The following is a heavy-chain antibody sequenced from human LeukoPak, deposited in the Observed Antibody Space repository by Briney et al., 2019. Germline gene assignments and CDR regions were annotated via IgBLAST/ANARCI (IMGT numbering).Heavy chain of an antibody. CDR1: GFTVSSYG. Sequence: PGGTLRLSCAASGFTVSSYGMTWVRQAPGKGLQWVSSFSGTGGGTYYADSVKGRFTISRDNSKNTLYLQMNSLRPDDTAVYYCAKDLGPVALNGGDYWGQGTLVTVSS. V-gene: IGHV3-23*01. CDR2: FSGTGGGT. J-gene: IGHJ4*02. CDR3: AKDLGPVALNGGDY. D-gene: IGHD6-19*01.